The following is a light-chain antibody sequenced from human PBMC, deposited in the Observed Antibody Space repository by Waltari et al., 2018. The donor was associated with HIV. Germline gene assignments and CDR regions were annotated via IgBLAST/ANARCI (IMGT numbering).Light chain of an antibody. J-gene: IGKJ2*01. V-gene: IGKV1-39*01. CDR1: QSISIY. CDR2: AAS. CDR3: QQSYSTFMYT. Sequence: DIQMTQSPSSLSASVGDRVTITCRASQSISIYLNWYQQKPGKAPKLLIYAASSLQSGVPSRFSGSGSGTDFTLTISSLQPEDFATYYCQQSYSTFMYTFGQGTKLEIK.